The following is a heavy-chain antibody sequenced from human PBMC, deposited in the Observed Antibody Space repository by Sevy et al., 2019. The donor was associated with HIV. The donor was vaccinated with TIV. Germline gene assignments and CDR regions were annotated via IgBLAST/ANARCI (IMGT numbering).Heavy chain of an antibody. D-gene: IGHD3-22*01. CDR2: ISWNSGSI. CDR3: AKDLNSYASTGSPGYYYGMDV. J-gene: IGHJ6*02. Sequence: GGSLRLSCAASGFTFDDYAMHWVRQAPGKGLEWVSGISWNSGSIGYADSVKGRFTISRDNAKNSLYLQMNSLRAEDTALYYCAKDLNSYASTGSPGYYYGMDVWGQGTTVTVSS. CDR1: GFTFDDYA. V-gene: IGHV3-9*01.